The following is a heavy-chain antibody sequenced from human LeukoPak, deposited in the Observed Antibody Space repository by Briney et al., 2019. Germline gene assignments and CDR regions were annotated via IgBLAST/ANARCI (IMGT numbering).Heavy chain of an antibody. CDR1: GGTFSSYA. V-gene: IGHV1-69*04. CDR3: ARVAVAHPTFDY. Sequence: SVKVSCKASGGTFSSYAISWVRQAPGQGLEWMGRIIPILGIANYAQKFQGRVTITADKSTSTAYMELSSLRSEDTAVYYCARVAVAHPTFDYWGQGTLVTVSS. CDR2: IIPILGIA. J-gene: IGHJ4*02. D-gene: IGHD6-19*01.